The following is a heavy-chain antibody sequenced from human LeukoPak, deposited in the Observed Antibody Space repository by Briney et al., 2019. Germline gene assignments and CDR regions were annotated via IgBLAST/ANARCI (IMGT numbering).Heavy chain of an antibody. CDR3: ARYPRPSYYFDY. CDR2: IKQDGSEK. Sequence: AGGSLRLSCAASGFTFSSYWMSWIRQAPGKGLEWVANIKQDGSEKYYVDSVKGRSTISRDNAKNSVYLQMNSLRAEDTGVYYCARYPRPSYYFDYWGRGTLATISS. J-gene: IGHJ4*02. D-gene: IGHD5-12*01. V-gene: IGHV3-7*01. CDR1: GFTFSSYW.